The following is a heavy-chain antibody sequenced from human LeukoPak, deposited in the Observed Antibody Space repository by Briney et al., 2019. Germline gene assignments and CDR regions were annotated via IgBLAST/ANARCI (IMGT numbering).Heavy chain of an antibody. D-gene: IGHD3-9*01. CDR3: ARVGGILTGYWYFDY. Sequence: PSQTLSLTCAVSGGSISSGGYSWSWIRQPPGKGLEWIGYIYHSGSTYYNPSLKSRVTISVDRSKNQFSLKLSSVTAAATAVYYCARVGGILTGYWYFDYWGQGTLVTVSS. CDR2: IYHSGST. CDR1: GGSISSGGYS. J-gene: IGHJ4*02. V-gene: IGHV4-30-2*01.